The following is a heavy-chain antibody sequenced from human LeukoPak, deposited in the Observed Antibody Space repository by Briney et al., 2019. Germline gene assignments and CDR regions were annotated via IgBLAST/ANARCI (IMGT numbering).Heavy chain of an antibody. D-gene: IGHD6-19*01. V-gene: IGHV3-30-3*01. CDR3: ARTDTSGWSRPLDC. J-gene: IGHJ4*02. CDR2: ISSDGSNK. Sequence: GGSPRLSCAASGFTFSRYALHWVRQAPGKGLEWVAVISSDGSNKYYAGSVEGRFTISRDNYNNTLLLQMNSLRAEDTAVYYCARTDTSGWSRPLDCWGQGTLVTVSS. CDR1: GFTFSRYA.